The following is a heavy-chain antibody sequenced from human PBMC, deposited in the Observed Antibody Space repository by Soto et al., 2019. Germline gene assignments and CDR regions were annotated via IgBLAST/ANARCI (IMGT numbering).Heavy chain of an antibody. CDR1: GFTFSSYS. CDR2: ISSSSSYI. Sequence: PGGSLRLSCASSGFTFSSYSMNWVRQAAGKGLEWVSSISSSSSYIYYADSVKGRFTISRDNAKNSLYLQMNSLRAEDTAVYYCARDLYSGYDLNWLDPWGQGTLVTVSS. CDR3: ARDLYSGYDLNWLDP. V-gene: IGHV3-21*01. D-gene: IGHD5-12*01. J-gene: IGHJ5*02.